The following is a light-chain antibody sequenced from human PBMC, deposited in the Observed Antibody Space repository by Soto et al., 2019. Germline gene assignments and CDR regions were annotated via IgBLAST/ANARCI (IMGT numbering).Light chain of an antibody. CDR1: QSVSSTY. CDR2: ATS. V-gene: IGKV3-20*01. Sequence: EIVLTQSPGTLSLSPGERASLSCRASQSVSSTYLAWYQQKPGQAPRLLIYATSTRATGIPDRFSGSGSGTDFTLTISRLEPEDFAVYYCQQYGSSLWTFGQGTNVEIK. CDR3: QQYGSSLWT. J-gene: IGKJ1*01.